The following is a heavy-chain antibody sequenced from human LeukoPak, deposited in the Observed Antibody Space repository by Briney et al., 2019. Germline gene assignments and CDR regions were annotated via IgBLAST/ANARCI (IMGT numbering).Heavy chain of an antibody. CDR2: VNHSGST. Sequence: PSDTLSLTYALYCGSFIMHYCSSTRQPPGKGLEWNWEVNHSGSTNYNPSLQSRATIPVDTSKNQFSLKLTSVNAADTAVYYCAWGTGVWCGERGAFDIWGQGTMVTVPS. D-gene: IGHD3-10*01. CDR3: AWGTGVWCGERGAFDI. CDR1: CGSFIMHY. V-gene: IGHV4-34*01. J-gene: IGHJ3*02.